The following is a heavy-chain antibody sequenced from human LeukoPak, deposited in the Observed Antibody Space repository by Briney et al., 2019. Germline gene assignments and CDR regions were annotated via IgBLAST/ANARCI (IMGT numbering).Heavy chain of an antibody. CDR2: IYTSGST. D-gene: IGHD2-21*02. Sequence: SQTLSLTCTVSGGSISSGSYCWSWIRQPAGKGLEWIGRIYTSGSTNYNPSLKSRVTISVDTSKNQFSLKLSSVTAADTAVYYCARGFGDATWFDPWGQGTLVTVSS. CDR1: GGSISSGSYC. CDR3: ARGFGDATWFDP. J-gene: IGHJ5*02. V-gene: IGHV4-61*02.